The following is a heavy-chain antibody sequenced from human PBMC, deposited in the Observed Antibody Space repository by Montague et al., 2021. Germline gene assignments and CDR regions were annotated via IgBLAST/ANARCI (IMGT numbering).Heavy chain of an antibody. Sequence: SETLSLTCTVSGGSISSSSYYWGWIRQPPGRGLEWIGSIYYSGSTYYNPSLKSRVTISVDTSKTPFSLKLITVTAADTALYYCASSSRGRGIQFYFDYWGQGTLVTVSS. D-gene: IGHD5-24*01. CDR3: ASSSRGRGIQFYFDY. CDR2: IYYSGST. CDR1: GGSISSSSYY. V-gene: IGHV4-39*01. J-gene: IGHJ4*02.